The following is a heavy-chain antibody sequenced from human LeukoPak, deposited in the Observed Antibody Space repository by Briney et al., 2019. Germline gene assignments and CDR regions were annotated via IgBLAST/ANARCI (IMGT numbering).Heavy chain of an antibody. CDR2: IDSADNT. V-gene: IGHV3-66*01. CDR1: GLVVTTSY. D-gene: IGHD5-18*01. Sequence: GGSLRLSCAASGLVVTTSYMSWVRQAPGKGLEWVSLIDSADNTFYTDSVRGRFTISRDNSGNTLYLQMNSLRAEDTAVYYCARDEVGAGNSYVKFDYWGQGTLVTVSS. J-gene: IGHJ4*02. CDR3: ARDEVGAGNSYVKFDY.